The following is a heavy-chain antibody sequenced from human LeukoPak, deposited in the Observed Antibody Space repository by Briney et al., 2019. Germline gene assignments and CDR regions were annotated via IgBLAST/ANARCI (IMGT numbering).Heavy chain of an antibody. Sequence: GGPLRLSCAASGFSFRSYAMSWVRQAPGEGPEWVSAVSRSGDDTYYADSVRGRFTVSRDNSRNTLYLHMSSLRAEDTAVYYCAKEEGTNCGGDCYYYMDVWGKGTTVTVSS. CDR1: GFSFRSYA. V-gene: IGHV3-23*01. CDR3: AKEEGTNCGGDCYYYMDV. CDR2: VSRSGDDT. J-gene: IGHJ6*03. D-gene: IGHD2-21*01.